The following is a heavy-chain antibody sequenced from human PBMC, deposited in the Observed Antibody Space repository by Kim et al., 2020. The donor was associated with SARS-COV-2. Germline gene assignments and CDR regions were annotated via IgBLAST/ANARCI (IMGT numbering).Heavy chain of an antibody. CDR1: GYTLTELS. V-gene: IGHV1-24*01. J-gene: IGHJ4*02. CDR2: FDPEDGET. D-gene: IGHD3-9*01. Sequence: ASVKVSCKVSGYTLTELSMHWVRQAPGKGLEWMGGFDPEDGETLYAQKFQGRVTMTEDTSTDTAYMELSSLRSEDTAVYYCATGVRQGILTGRFDFWGQGTLVTVSS. CDR3: ATGVRQGILTGRFDF.